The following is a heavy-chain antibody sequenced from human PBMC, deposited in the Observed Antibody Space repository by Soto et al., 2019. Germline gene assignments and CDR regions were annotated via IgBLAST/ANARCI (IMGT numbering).Heavy chain of an antibody. CDR1: GGSSIIYSHY. D-gene: IGHD3-10*01. CDR3: ARLGGPDTMFDP. CDR2: IYYDGSP. J-gene: IGHJ5*02. Sequence: ALETLSHTCSVSGGSSIIYSHYLGWIRQPPGKGLEWIASIYYDGSPYYNPSLKSRVTISVDTSRNQFSLKWSSVTAADTAVYYCARLGGPDTMFDPWGPGTLVTVSS. V-gene: IGHV4-39*01.